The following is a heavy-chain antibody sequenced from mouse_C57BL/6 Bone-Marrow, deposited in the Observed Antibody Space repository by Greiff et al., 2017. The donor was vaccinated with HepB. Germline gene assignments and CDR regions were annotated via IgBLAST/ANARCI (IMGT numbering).Heavy chain of an antibody. J-gene: IGHJ3*01. Sequence: QVQLQQPGAGLVKPGASVKLSCKASGYTFTSYWMHWVKQRPGQGLEWIGMIHPNSGSTNYNEKFKSKATLTVDKSSSTAYMQLSSLTSEDSAVYYCARRANWSWFAYWGQGTLVTVSA. V-gene: IGHV1-64*01. CDR3: ARRANWSWFAY. CDR1: GYTFTSYW. D-gene: IGHD4-1*01. CDR2: IHPNSGST.